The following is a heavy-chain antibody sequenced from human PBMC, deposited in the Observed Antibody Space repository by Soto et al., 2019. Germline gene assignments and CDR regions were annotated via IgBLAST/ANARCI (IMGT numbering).Heavy chain of an antibody. J-gene: IGHJ4*02. Sequence: QVQLVQSGAEVKKPGASVKVSCKASGYTFTSYGITWVRQAPGQGLEWMGWISAYNGNTNYAQKLQGRVTMTTDKAASTAYMERRSLRSDDTAVYYCARDWAAAGAVDYWGQGTLVTVSS. CDR2: ISAYNGNT. CDR3: ARDWAAAGAVDY. CDR1: GYTFTSYG. D-gene: IGHD6-13*01. V-gene: IGHV1-18*01.